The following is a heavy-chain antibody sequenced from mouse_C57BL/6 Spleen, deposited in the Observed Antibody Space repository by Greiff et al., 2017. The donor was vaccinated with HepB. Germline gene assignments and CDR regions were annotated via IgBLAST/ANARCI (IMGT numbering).Heavy chain of an antibody. CDR1: GYTFTSYW. J-gene: IGHJ4*01. Sequence: EVKLQQSGTVLARPGASVKMSCKTSGYTFTSYWMHWVKQRPGQGLEWIGAIYPGNSDTSYNQKFKGKAKLTAVTSASTAYMELSSLTNEDSAVYYCTRYDYDGLDSYYYAMDCWGQGTSVTVSS. V-gene: IGHV1-5*01. CDR2: IYPGNSDT. CDR3: TRYDYDGLDSYYYAMDC. D-gene: IGHD2-4*01.